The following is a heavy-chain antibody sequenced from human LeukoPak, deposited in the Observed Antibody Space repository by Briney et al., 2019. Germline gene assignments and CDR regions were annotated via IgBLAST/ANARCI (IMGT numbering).Heavy chain of an antibody. D-gene: IGHD3-22*01. CDR2: ISGSGDKT. J-gene: IGHJ4*02. Sequence: GGSLSLSCAATGFTFIRYAMSWVRQAPGKGLEWVSGISGSGDKTYYAGTVKGRLTISRDNSNNTLYVQVNSLGTEDTAAYYCAKGSYYDSSGSFYFDYWGQGTLVTVSS. CDR1: GFTFIRYA. CDR3: AKGSYYDSSGSFYFDY. V-gene: IGHV3-23*01.